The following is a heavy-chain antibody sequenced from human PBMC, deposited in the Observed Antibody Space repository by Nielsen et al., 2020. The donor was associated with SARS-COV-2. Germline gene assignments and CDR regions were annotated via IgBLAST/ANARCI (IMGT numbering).Heavy chain of an antibody. CDR1: GFTFSNYG. D-gene: IGHD2-2*01. J-gene: IGHJ6*02. V-gene: IGHV3-30*03. CDR2: ISYDGSNK. Sequence: GESLKISCAASGFTFSNYGMHWVRQAPGKGLEWVAVISYDGSNKYYADSVKGRFTISRDNSKNTLNLQVNSLRADDTAVYYCASDSNSYNYYYYYGMDVWGQGTTVTVSS. CDR3: ASDSNSYNYYYYYGMDV.